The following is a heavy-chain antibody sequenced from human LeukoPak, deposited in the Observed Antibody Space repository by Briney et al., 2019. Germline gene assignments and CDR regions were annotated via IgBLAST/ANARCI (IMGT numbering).Heavy chain of an antibody. D-gene: IGHD2-2*01. J-gene: IGHJ4*02. Sequence: GGSLRLSCAASGFTFSSYWMSWVRQAPGKGLGWVANIKQDESEKYYVDSVKGRFTISRDNAKNSLYLQMNNLRAEDTSVYYCARALDSSSSRYQAFEYWGQGTLVTVSS. V-gene: IGHV3-7*01. CDR2: IKQDESEK. CDR3: ARALDSSSSRYQAFEY. CDR1: GFTFSSYW.